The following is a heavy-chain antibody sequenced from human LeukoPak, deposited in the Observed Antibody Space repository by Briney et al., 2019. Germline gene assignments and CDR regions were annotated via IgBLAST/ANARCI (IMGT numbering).Heavy chain of an antibody. D-gene: IGHD3-10*01. CDR3: ARGAYSSGSTNWFDP. V-gene: IGHV4-4*07. J-gene: IGHJ5*02. CDR1: GGSISSYY. Sequence: SETLSLTCTVSGGSISSYYWSWIRQPAGKGLEWIGRIYSSGSTDYNSSLKSRVTMSVDTSKNQFSLKLSSVTAADTAVYYCARGAYSSGSTNWFDPWGQGTLVTVSS. CDR2: IYSSGST.